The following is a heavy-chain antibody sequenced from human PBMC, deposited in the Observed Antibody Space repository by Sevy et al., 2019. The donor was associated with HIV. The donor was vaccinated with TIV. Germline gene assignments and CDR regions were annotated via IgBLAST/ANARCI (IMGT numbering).Heavy chain of an antibody. CDR1: GGSISDNY. J-gene: IGHJ5*01. CDR3: AKTDGVKLQFLEDKWFDP. D-gene: IGHD3-3*01. V-gene: IGHV4-59*01. CDR2: IYYSGTT. Sequence: SETLSLTCTVSGGSISDNYWTWIRQPPGKGLEWIGDIYYSGTTDYNPSLKGRLTMSVDTSKNQFSLRLSSVTAADTAIYYGAKTDGVKLQFLEDKWFDPWGQGTLVTVSS.